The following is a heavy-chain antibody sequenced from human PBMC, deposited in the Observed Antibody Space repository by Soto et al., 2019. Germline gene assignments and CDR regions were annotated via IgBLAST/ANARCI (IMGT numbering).Heavy chain of an antibody. J-gene: IGHJ4*02. CDR1: GYTFTHYY. CDR3: ARPPFPGCINGVCYPCDH. D-gene: IGHD2-8*01. Sequence: QVQLVQSGAEVKKPGASVKVSCKASGYTFTHYYMHWVRQAPGQVLGWMGMINPSGGSTSYAQNCQDRLTMARDTSTSTVYMELSSLRSEDTAVYYCARPPFPGCINGVCYPCDHWGQGTLVTVSS. CDR2: INPSGGST. V-gene: IGHV1-46*01.